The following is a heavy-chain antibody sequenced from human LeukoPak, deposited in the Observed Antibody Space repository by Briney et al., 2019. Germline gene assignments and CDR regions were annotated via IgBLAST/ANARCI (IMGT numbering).Heavy chain of an antibody. J-gene: IGHJ3*02. Sequence: ESLSLTCTVSAGSISSSLYYWGWIRHPPGKGLECIGNIFYEGGTYYNPSLRRRVTISLETSKNQFSLKFNSVTASDAAVYYCARWAGFSANGAPTYSFDIWGQGTLVTVSS. V-gene: IGHV4-39*01. D-gene: IGHD4/OR15-4a*01. CDR1: AGSISSSLYY. CDR3: ARWAGFSANGAPTYSFDI. CDR2: IFYEGGT.